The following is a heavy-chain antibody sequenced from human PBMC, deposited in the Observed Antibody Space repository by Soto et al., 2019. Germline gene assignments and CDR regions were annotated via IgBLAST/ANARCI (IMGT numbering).Heavy chain of an antibody. CDR2: ISVSSTYA. CDR1: GFNVSSNY. D-gene: IGHD3-10*01. CDR3: ARGVRYYSSEKPANFDY. Sequence: GGSLRLSCAASGFNVSSNYMSWVRQAPGKGLECVAYISVSSTYANYADSVEGRFTISRDNAENSLFLQMNSLRADDTAVYYCARGVRYYSSEKPANFDYWGQGALVTVSS. V-gene: IGHV3-11*05. J-gene: IGHJ4*02.